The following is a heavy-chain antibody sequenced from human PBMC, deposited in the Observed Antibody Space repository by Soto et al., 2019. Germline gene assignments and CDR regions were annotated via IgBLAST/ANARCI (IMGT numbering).Heavy chain of an antibody. Sequence: QLQLQESGPGLMKPSETLSLTCTVSGGALSRSSYYWGWIRQPPGKGLEWIGSVYYNGNTYYDPSLKSRVTISVDTSGNQFSLKLSSVTATDTAVYYCARECTVATIGGGMDVWGQGTTVTVSS. CDR3: ARECTVATIGGGMDV. V-gene: IGHV4-39*02. CDR1: GGALSRSSYY. CDR2: VYYNGNT. J-gene: IGHJ6*02. D-gene: IGHD5-12*01.